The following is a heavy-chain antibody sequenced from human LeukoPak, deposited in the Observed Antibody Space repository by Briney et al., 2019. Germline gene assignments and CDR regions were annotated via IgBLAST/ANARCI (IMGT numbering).Heavy chain of an antibody. J-gene: IGHJ4*02. CDR2: INHSGST. CDR1: GGSFSGYY. Sequence: SETLSLTCAVYGGSFSGYYWSWIRQPPGKGLEWIGEINHSGSTNYSPSLKSRVTISVDTSKNQFSLKLSSVTAADTAVYYCARTRQYYDYVWGSYRYSYFDYWGQGTLVTVSS. D-gene: IGHD3-16*02. CDR3: ARTRQYYDYVWGSYRYSYFDY. V-gene: IGHV4-34*01.